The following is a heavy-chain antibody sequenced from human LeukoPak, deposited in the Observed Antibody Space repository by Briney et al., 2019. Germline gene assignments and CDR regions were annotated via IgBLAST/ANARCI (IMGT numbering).Heavy chain of an antibody. CDR1: GGSISSSNW. CDR3: ARVAARPYNWFDP. V-gene: IGHV4-4*02. Sequence: SGTLSLTCAVSGGSISSSNWWSWVRQPPGKGLEWIGEIYHSGSTNYNPSLKSRVTMSVDTSKNQFSLKLSSVTAADTAVYYCARVAARPYNWFDPWGQGTLVTVSS. D-gene: IGHD6-6*01. J-gene: IGHJ5*02. CDR2: IYHSGST.